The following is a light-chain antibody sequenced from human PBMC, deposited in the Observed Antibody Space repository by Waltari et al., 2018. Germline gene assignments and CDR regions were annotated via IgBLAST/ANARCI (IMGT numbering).Light chain of an antibody. CDR1: HSIDYW. CDR3: QQYRDYPLT. V-gene: IGKV1-5*01. J-gene: IGKJ4*01. Sequence: DFQMTQSPSTLAASVGDRATIACRASHSIDYWLAWYQQKPGKAPKLLIYDASNLDSGVPSRFSGSGSGTEFALTISSLQPDDFATYYCQQYRDYPLTFGGGTK. CDR2: DAS.